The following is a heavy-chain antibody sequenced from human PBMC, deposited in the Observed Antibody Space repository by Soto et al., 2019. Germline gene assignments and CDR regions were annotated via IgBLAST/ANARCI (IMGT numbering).Heavy chain of an antibody. J-gene: IGHJ6*04. CDR1: GFSLSRYM. Sequence: GVSLRLSCAASGFSLSRYMMNWVRQAPGQGLEWIAYISNTGSSIDYADSVKGRFTISRDNARNTLYLQMRGLRAEDTALYYCARENMNWNYFRSQDRRNYGMDVWGKGTTVTVSS. CDR2: ISNTGSSI. CDR3: ARENMNWNYFRSQDRRNYGMDV. V-gene: IGHV3-48*03. D-gene: IGHD1-7*01.